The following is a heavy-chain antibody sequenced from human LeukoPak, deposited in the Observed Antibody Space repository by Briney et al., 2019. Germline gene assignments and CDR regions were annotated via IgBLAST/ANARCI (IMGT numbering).Heavy chain of an antibody. CDR2: ISAYNGNT. J-gene: IGHJ4*02. D-gene: IGHD3-10*01. CDR3: VPSYYYGSGSYPTHYFDY. V-gene: IGHV1-18*01. Sequence: GASVKVSCKASGYTFTSYGISWVRQAPGQGLEWMGWISAYNGNTNYAQKLQGRVTMTTDTSTSTAYMELRSLRSDDTAVYYCVPSYYYGSGSYPTHYFDYWGQGTLVTVSS. CDR1: GYTFTSYG.